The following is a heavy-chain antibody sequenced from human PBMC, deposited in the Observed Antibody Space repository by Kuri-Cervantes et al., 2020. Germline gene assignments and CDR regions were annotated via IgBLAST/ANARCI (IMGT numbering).Heavy chain of an antibody. D-gene: IGHD6-6*01. CDR2: IYLTGST. J-gene: IGHJ5*02. CDR3: TRAKTARGWFDP. V-gene: IGHV4-39*02. Sequence: SETLSLTCTVSDDSISNRTYYWGWIRQPPGKGLEWIGNIYLTGSTYYSPSLKSRVTISIDTSKNHFSLNLTSVTAADTAVYYCTRAKTARGWFDPWGQGTLVTVSS. CDR1: DDSISNRTYY.